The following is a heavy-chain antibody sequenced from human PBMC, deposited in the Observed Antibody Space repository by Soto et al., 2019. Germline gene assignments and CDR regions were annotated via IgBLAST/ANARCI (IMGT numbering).Heavy chain of an antibody. V-gene: IGHV3-13*01. Sequence: GSLRLSCAASVFTFSSYDMHWVRQATGKGLEWVSAIGTAGDTYYPGSVKGRFTISRENAKNSLYLQMNSLRAGDTAVYYCARFGGRITIFGVVNDYGMDVWGQGTTVTVSS. D-gene: IGHD3-3*01. J-gene: IGHJ6*02. CDR1: VFTFSSYD. CDR2: IGTAGDT. CDR3: ARFGGRITIFGVVNDYGMDV.